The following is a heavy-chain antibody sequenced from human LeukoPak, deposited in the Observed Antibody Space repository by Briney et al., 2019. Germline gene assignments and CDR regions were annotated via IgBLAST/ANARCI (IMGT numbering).Heavy chain of an antibody. CDR2: IYYSGST. V-gene: IGHV4-59*01. CDR1: GFTFSSYA. J-gene: IGHJ4*02. CDR3: ARLGCSSTSCQNDY. Sequence: GSLRLSCAASGFTFSSYAMHWVRQAPGKGLEWIGYIYYSGSTNYNPSLKSRVTISVDTSKNQSSLKLSSVTAADTAVYYCARLGCSSTSCQNDYWGQGTLVTVSS. D-gene: IGHD2-2*01.